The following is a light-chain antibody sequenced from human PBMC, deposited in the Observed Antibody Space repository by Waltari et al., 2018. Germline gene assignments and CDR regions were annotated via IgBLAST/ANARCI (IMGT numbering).Light chain of an antibody. CDR3: QQTNTMPWT. V-gene: IGKV1-39*01. J-gene: IGKJ1*01. CDR1: KGITRY. Sequence: DIQLTQSPSSLPATIGDRVTVSCRASKGITRYLNWYQLQPGKAPKLLIYGASTLQSGIPSRFSGSGSGTDFTLTISSLQPEDFGIYYCQQTNTMPWTFGQGTKVEIK. CDR2: GAS.